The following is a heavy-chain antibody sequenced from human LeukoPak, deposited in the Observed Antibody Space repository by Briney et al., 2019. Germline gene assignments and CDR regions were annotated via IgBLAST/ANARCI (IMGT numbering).Heavy chain of an antibody. D-gene: IGHD3-3*01. V-gene: IGHV1-2*02. CDR2: INPNSGGT. Sequence: ASVKVSCKASGYTFTGYYMHWVRQGPGQGLEWMGWINPNSGGTNYAQKFQGRVTMTRDTSISTAYMELSRLRSDDTAVYYCAREEGGIRSGYRPLDYWGQGTLVTVSS. J-gene: IGHJ4*02. CDR1: GYTFTGYY. CDR3: AREEGGIRSGYRPLDY.